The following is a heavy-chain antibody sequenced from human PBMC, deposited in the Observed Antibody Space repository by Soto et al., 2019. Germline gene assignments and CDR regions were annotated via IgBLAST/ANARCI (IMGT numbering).Heavy chain of an antibody. D-gene: IGHD6-19*01. CDR2: IYYSGST. V-gene: IGHV4-59*05. Sequence: SETLSLTCTVSGGSISSYYWSWIRQPPGKGLEWIGSIYYSGSTYYNPSLKSRVTISVDTSKNQFSLKLSSVTAADTAVYYCARAIRYSTVAGTYYYYGMDVWGQGTTVTVSS. CDR1: GGSISSYY. CDR3: ARAIRYSTVAGTYYYYGMDV. J-gene: IGHJ6*02.